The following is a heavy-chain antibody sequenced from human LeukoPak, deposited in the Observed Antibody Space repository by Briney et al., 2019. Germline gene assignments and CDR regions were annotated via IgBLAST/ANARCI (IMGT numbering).Heavy chain of an antibody. CDR1: GFTFSSYG. CDR2: IWYDGGNK. V-gene: IGHV3-33*06. D-gene: IGHD6-6*01. J-gene: IGHJ4*02. Sequence: GGSLRLSCAASGFTFSSYGMHWVRQAPGKGLEWVAVIWYDGGNKYYADSVKGRFTISRDNSKNTPYLQMNSLRAEDTAVYYCAKDKSIAARTGYFDYWGQGTLVTVSS. CDR3: AKDKSIAARTGYFDY.